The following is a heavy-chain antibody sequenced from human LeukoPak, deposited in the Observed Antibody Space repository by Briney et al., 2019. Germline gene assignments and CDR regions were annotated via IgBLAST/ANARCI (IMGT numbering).Heavy chain of an antibody. CDR1: GDSVXRNSAG. Sequence: TXXLTXAXXGDSVXRNSAGWNWLRQSPSRGLEWLGRTYYRSKWYNDYAVSVKSRITINPDTSKNQFSLQLNSVTPEDTAVYYCARFRSSGSYHLAFDYWGQGTLVTVSS. V-gene: IGHV6-1*01. D-gene: IGHD1-26*01. CDR3: ARFRSSGSYHLAFDY. J-gene: IGHJ4*02. CDR2: TYYRSKWYN.